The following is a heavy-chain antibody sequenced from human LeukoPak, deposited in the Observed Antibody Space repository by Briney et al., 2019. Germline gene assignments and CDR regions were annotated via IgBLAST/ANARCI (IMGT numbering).Heavy chain of an antibody. CDR1: GYTFSSCA. Sequence: SVKVSCKASGYTFSSCAISWVRQAPGQGLEWMGGIIPIFGTAIYAQRFQGRVTITTDESTSTAYMELSSLRSEDTAVYYCARDGYYYDSSGSYYFDFWGQGTLVTVSS. D-gene: IGHD3-22*01. J-gene: IGHJ4*02. CDR3: ARDGYYYDSSGSYYFDF. CDR2: IIPIFGTA. V-gene: IGHV1-69*05.